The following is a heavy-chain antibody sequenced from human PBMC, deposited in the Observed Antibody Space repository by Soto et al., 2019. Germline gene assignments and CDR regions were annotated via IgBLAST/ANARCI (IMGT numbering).Heavy chain of an antibody. CDR1: GYTFTGYY. Sequence: ASVKVSCKASGYTFTGYYIHWVRQAPGQGLEWMGWINPTSGGTNFAQKFQGRVTVTRDTSISTAYMELTSLRTDDTAVYYCARWEQLVLGFDIWGQGTMVTVSS. CDR3: ARWEQLVLGFDI. V-gene: IGHV1-2*02. J-gene: IGHJ3*02. D-gene: IGHD6-6*01. CDR2: INPTSGGT.